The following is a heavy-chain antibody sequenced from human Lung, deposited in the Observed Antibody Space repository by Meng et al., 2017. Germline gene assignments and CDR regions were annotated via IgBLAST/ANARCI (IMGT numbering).Heavy chain of an antibody. J-gene: IGHJ4*02. V-gene: IGHV3-23*01. CDR1: GFTFDSHA. CDR2: ISGAGGST. D-gene: IGHD6-19*01. Sequence: GEPLKIFCAASGFTFDSHAMSGVRQAPGKGLEWVSTISGAGGSTYYADSVKGRITISRDYSKHTLHLQLNTLRTEDTAVYYCATTFLGWYSPFDSWGQGTLVNVSS. CDR3: ATTFLGWYSPFDS.